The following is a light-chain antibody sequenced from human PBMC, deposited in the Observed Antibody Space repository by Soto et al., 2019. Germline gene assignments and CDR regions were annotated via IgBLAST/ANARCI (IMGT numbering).Light chain of an antibody. CDR3: SSYTSSRAYV. Sequence: QSALTQPASVSGSPGQSITISCTGTRSDVGHYNYVSWYQQHPGKAPKLMIHEVSNRPSGVSNRFSGSKSGNTASLTISGLQAEDEADYYCSSYTSSRAYVFGIGTKLTVL. V-gene: IGLV2-14*01. CDR1: RSDVGHYNY. CDR2: EVS. J-gene: IGLJ1*01.